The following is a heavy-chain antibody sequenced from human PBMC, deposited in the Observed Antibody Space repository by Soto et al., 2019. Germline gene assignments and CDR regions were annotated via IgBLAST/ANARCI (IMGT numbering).Heavy chain of an antibody. D-gene: IGHD3-10*01. J-gene: IGHJ4*02. CDR1: GFTFSSYS. V-gene: IGHV3-21*01. CDR2: ISSSSSYI. Sequence: EVQLVESGGGLVKSGGSLRLPCAASGFTFSSYSMNWVRQAQGKGLEWVSSISSSSSYIYYADSVKGRFTISRDNAKNSLYLQMNSLRAEDTAVYYCARSPNYYGSGSYPDYWGQGTLVTVSS. CDR3: ARSPNYYGSGSYPDY.